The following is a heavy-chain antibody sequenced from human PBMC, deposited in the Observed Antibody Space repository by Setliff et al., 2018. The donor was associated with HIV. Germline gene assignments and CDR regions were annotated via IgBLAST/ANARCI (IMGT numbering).Heavy chain of an antibody. CDR2: IHYKGNI. V-gene: IGHV4-30-4*08. Sequence: PSETLSLTCPVSGDSIISGDYYWSWIRQSPGKGLEWIGHIHYKGNIDYNASLKSRLAISSETSKNQFSLNLSTVIAADTAIYFCARFTVVVFGAGEPSWFDPWGQGILVTVSS. D-gene: IGHD2-15*01. CDR3: ARFTVVVFGAGEPSWFDP. CDR1: GDSIISGDYY. J-gene: IGHJ5*02.